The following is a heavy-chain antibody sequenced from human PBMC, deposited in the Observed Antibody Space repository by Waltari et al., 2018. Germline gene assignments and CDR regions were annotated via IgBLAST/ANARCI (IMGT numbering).Heavy chain of an antibody. CDR2: INHSGST. CDR3: ARGPSWRSSGLDY. D-gene: IGHD6-19*01. J-gene: IGHJ4*02. Sequence: QVQLQQWGAGLLKPSETLSLTCAVYGGSFSGYYWSWIRQPPGKGLEWIGEINHSGSTNCNPSLKSRVTISVDTSKNQFSLKLSSVTAADTAVYYCARGPSWRSSGLDYWGQGTLVTVSS. V-gene: IGHV4-34*01. CDR1: GGSFSGYY.